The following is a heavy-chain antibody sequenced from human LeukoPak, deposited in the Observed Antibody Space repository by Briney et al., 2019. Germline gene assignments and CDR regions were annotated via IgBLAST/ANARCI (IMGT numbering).Heavy chain of an antibody. V-gene: IGHV4-59*01. CDR1: GGSISYYY. J-gene: IGHJ3*01. D-gene: IGHD2-2*01. CDR2: IYYSGST. CDR3: ARVSCSSTSCPRRDALDV. Sequence: SETLSLTCTVSGGSISYYYWSWIRQPPGKGLEWIGYIYYSGSTNYNPSLKSRVTISVDTSKNQFSLNLSSVTTADTAVYYRARVSCSSTSCPRRDALDVWGQGTMVTVSS.